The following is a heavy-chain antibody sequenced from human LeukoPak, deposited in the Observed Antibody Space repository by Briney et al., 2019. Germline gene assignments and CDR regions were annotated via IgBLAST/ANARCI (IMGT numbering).Heavy chain of an antibody. D-gene: IGHD1-26*01. J-gene: IGHJ4*02. CDR1: GYTFTSYD. CDR2: INPNSGNT. V-gene: IGHV1-8*01. Sequence: ASVKVSCKASGYTFTSYDINRVRLATGQGLEGMGWINPNSGNTGYAQKFQGRVTITRNTSISTAYMELSSLRSEDTAVYYCARGLVGATVDYWGQGTLVTVSS. CDR3: ARGLVGATVDY.